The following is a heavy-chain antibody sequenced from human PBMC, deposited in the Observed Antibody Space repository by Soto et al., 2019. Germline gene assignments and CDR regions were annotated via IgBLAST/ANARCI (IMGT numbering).Heavy chain of an antibody. CDR3: TTGQVAGTRDY. V-gene: IGHV3-15*01. D-gene: IGHD6-19*01. CDR2: IKSKTDGGTT. CDR1: GFTFSNAW. Sequence: EVQLVESGGGLVKPGGSLRLSCAASGFTFSNAWMSWVRQPPGKGLEWVGSIKSKTDGGTTDYVAQVKGRFIISRDDSKNMVYLQMNSLKTEDTAMYYCTTGQVAGTRDYWGQGTLVTVSA. J-gene: IGHJ4*02.